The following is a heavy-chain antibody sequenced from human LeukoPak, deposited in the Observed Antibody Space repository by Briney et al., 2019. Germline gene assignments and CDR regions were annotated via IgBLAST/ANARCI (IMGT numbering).Heavy chain of an antibody. J-gene: IGHJ4*02. Sequence: ASVKVSCKASGYTFTGYYMHWVRQAPGQGLEWMGWINPNSGGTNYAQKFQGRVTMTRDTSISTAYMELSRLRSDDTAVYYCARLAAAGDPPFDYWGQGTLVTVSS. CDR2: INPNSGGT. D-gene: IGHD6-13*01. V-gene: IGHV1-2*02. CDR3: ARLAAAGDPPFDY. CDR1: GYTFTGYY.